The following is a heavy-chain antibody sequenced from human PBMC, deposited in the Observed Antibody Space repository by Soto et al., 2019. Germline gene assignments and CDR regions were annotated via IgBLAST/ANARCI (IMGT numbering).Heavy chain of an antibody. J-gene: IGHJ4*02. D-gene: IGHD2-15*01. CDR2: ISGSGGST. V-gene: IGHV3-23*01. CDR1: GFTFSSYA. Sequence: GGSLRLSCAASGFTFSSYAMSWVRQAPGKGLEWVSAISGSGGSTYYADSVKGRFTISRDNSKNTLYLQMNSLRAEDTAVYYCARDFCSGGSCHDYRGQGTLVTVSS. CDR3: ARDFCSGGSCHDY.